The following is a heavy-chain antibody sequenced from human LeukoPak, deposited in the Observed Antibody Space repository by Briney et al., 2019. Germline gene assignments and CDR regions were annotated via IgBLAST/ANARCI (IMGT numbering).Heavy chain of an antibody. D-gene: IGHD5-12*01. J-gene: IGHJ4*02. CDR3: ARDRVATIPFDY. CDR2: TRYDGSNK. Sequence: GGFLRLSCAASGFTFSSYGMYWVRQAPGKGLEWVAFTRYDGSNKYYADSVKGRFTISRDNSKNTLYLKMNSLRAEDTAVYYCARDRVATIPFDYWGQGTLVTVSS. CDR1: GFTFSSYG. V-gene: IGHV3-30*02.